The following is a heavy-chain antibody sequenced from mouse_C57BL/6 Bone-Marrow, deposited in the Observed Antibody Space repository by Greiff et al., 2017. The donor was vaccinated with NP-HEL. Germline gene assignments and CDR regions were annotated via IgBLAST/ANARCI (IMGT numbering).Heavy chain of an antibody. D-gene: IGHD2-2*01. CDR2: IDPENGDT. CDR3: TPLIYYGYNWYFDF. Sequence: EVQLQQSGAELVRPGASVKLSCTASGFNINDDYMHWVKQRPEQGLEWIGWIDPENGDTEYASKFQGKATITADTSSNTAYLQLSSLTSEDTAVYYCTPLIYYGYNWYFDFWGTGTTVTVTS. CDR1: GFNINDDY. V-gene: IGHV14-4*01. J-gene: IGHJ1*03.